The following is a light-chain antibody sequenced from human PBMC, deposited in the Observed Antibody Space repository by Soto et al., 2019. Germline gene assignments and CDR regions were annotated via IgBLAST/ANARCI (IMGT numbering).Light chain of an antibody. Sequence: EIVLTQSPATLSVSPGERATLSCRASQSFSSSLAWYRRKPGQAPRLLIYDATNRASGVPARFSGSGSGTDFTLTISSLEPEDFEVYYCQHRANWPLTFGPGTKVDIX. V-gene: IGKV3-11*01. CDR3: QHRANWPLT. CDR2: DAT. J-gene: IGKJ3*01. CDR1: QSFSSS.